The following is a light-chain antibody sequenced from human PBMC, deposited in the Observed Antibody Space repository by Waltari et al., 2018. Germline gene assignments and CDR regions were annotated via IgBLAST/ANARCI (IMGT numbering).Light chain of an antibody. CDR1: QGISSY. V-gene: IGKV1-8*01. CDR3: QQYYSYQWT. J-gene: IGKJ1*01. CDR2: AAS. Sequence: AIRINQSPSPLSASTGDRVTITCRASQGISSYLAWYQQKPGKAPKILIYAASTLQSGVPSRFSGSGSMTDFTLTISCLQSEDCATYYCQQYYSYQWTFGQGTKVEIK.